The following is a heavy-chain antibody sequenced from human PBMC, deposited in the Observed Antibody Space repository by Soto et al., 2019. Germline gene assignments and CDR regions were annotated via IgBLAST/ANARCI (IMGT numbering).Heavy chain of an antibody. CDR1: GGSFSGYY. V-gene: IGHV4-34*01. D-gene: IGHD3-16*02. CDR3: ARGASGIGYDYIWGSYRYTDDY. Sequence: SETLSLTCAVYGGSFSGYYWSWIRQPPGKGLEWIGEINHSGSTNYNPSLKSRVTISVDTSKNQFSLKLSSVTAADTAVYYCARGASGIGYDYIWGSYRYTDDYWGQGTLVTVSS. CDR2: INHSGST. J-gene: IGHJ4*02.